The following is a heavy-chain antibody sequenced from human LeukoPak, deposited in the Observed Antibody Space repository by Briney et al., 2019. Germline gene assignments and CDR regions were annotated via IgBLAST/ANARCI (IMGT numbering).Heavy chain of an antibody. V-gene: IGHV1-2*02. CDR2: INPNSGGI. D-gene: IGHD1-26*01. Sequence: ASVKVSCKASGYIFTGYYMHWVRQAPGQGLEWMGWINPNSGGINYAQKFQGRVTMTRDTSISTAYMELSRLKSDDTAAYYCANGELVGAKDYWGQGTLLTVSS. J-gene: IGHJ4*02. CDR1: GYIFTGYY. CDR3: ANGELVGAKDY.